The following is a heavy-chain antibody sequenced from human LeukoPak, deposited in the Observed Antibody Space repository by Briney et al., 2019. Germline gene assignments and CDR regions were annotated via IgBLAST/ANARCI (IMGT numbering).Heavy chain of an antibody. CDR2: MIPNGGNT. CDR3: ARVPSLLRDTYDFWRGYYPYYFDY. V-gene: IGHV1-8*01. CDR1: GYTFTSYD. J-gene: IGHJ4*02. Sequence: ASLKVSCEASGYTFTSYDIKCVRQATGQGLEWMGWMIPNGGNTRYALKFQVRCTVTRNTSISAAYMELSSLRSEDTAVYYCARVPSLLRDTYDFWRGYYPYYFDYWGQGTLVTVSS. D-gene: IGHD3-3*01.